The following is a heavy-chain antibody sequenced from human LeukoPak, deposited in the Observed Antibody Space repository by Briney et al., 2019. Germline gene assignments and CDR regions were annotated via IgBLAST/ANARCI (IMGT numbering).Heavy chain of an antibody. D-gene: IGHD3-3*01. CDR3: ARARVYYDFWSGYSHSDGMDV. J-gene: IGHJ6*02. Sequence: ASVKVSCKASGYTFTSYDINWVRQATGQGLEWMGWMNPNSGGTNYAQKFQGRVTMTRDTSISTAYMELSRLRSDDTAVYYCARARVYYDFWSGYSHSDGMDVWGQGTTVTVSS. V-gene: IGHV1-2*02. CDR2: MNPNSGGT. CDR1: GYTFTSYD.